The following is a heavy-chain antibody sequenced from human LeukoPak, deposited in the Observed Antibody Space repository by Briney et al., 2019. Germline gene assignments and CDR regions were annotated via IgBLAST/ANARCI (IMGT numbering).Heavy chain of an antibody. V-gene: IGHV4-39*07. CDR2: IYHSGST. CDR1: GGSISSSSYY. CDR3: ARVIAAAGTRYFDY. D-gene: IGHD6-13*01. Sequence: SETLSLTCTVSGGSISSSSYYWGWIRQPPGKGLEWIGSIYHSGSTYYNPSLKSRVTISVDTSKSQFSLKLSSVTAADTAVYYCARVIAAAGTRYFDYWGQGTLVTVSS. J-gene: IGHJ4*02.